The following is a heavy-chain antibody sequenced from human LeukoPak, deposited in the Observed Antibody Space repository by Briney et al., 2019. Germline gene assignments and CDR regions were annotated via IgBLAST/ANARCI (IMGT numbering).Heavy chain of an antibody. CDR1: GFTFSSYA. D-gene: IGHD6-13*01. Sequence: GRSLRLSCAASGFTFSSYAMHWVRQAPGKGLEWVAVISYDGSNKYYADSVKGRFTISRDNSKNTLYLQMNSLRAEDTAVYYCARRRYSSSWYIDYWDQGTLVTVSS. J-gene: IGHJ4*02. V-gene: IGHV3-30*04. CDR3: ARRRYSSSWYIDY. CDR2: ISYDGSNK.